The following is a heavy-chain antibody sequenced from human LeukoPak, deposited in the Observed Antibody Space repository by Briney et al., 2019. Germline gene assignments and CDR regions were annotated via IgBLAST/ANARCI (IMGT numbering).Heavy chain of an antibody. CDR2: IIPIFGTA. CDR1: GGTFSSYA. V-gene: IGHV1-69*05. Sequence: ASVKVSCKASGGTFSSYAISWVRQAPGQGLEWMGGIIPIFGTANYAQKFQGRVTITTDKSTSTAYMELSSLRSEDTAVYCCARELLAVGDSRGYPFDYWGQGTLVTVSS. CDR3: ARELLAVGDSRGYPFDY. J-gene: IGHJ4*02. D-gene: IGHD3-22*01.